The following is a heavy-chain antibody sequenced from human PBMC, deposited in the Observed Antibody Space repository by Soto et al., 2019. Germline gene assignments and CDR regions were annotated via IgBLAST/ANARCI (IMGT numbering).Heavy chain of an antibody. V-gene: IGHV3-49*03. CDR3: TRSLAVAGTGPFDY. CDR2: TRSKAYGGTT. J-gene: IGHJ4*02. D-gene: IGHD6-19*01. CDR1: GFTFGDYA. Sequence: PGGSLRLSCTASGFTFGDYAMSWFRQAPGKGLEWVGFTRSKAYGGTTEYAASVKGRFTISRDDSKSIAYLQMNSLKTEDTAVYYCTRSLAVAGTGPFDYWGQGTLVTVSS.